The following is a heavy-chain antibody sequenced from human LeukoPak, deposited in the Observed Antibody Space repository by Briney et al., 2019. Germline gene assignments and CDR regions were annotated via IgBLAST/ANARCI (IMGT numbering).Heavy chain of an antibody. CDR1: GYTFTSYG. D-gene: IGHD3-16*02. J-gene: IGHJ4*02. Sequence: APVKVSCKASGYTFTSYGISWVRQAPGQGLEWMGWISAYNDNTNYAQRVQGRVTLTTDTSTRTAYMELRSLSSDDTAVYYCAKHYYDYLWGSYRPGDYFDYWGRGTLVTVSS. CDR3: AKHYYDYLWGSYRPGDYFDY. CDR2: ISAYNDNT. V-gene: IGHV1-18*01.